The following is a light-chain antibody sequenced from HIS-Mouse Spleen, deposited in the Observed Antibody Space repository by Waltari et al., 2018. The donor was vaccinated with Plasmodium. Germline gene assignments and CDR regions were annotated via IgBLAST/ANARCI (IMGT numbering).Light chain of an antibody. V-gene: IGLV2-8*01. CDR3: SSYAGSNNLV. CDR2: EVS. Sequence: QSALTQPPSATGSPGQSVPISCTGTSSDVGGYTYVSWYQQHPGTAPKLMIYEVSKRPSGVPDRFSGSKSGNTASLTVSGLQAEDEADYYCSSYAGSNNLVFGGGTKLTVL. J-gene: IGLJ2*01. CDR1: SSDVGGYTY.